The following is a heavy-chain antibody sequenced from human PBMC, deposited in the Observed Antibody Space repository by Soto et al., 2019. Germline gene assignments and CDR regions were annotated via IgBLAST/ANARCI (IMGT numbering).Heavy chain of an antibody. V-gene: IGHV4-59*01. D-gene: IGHD3-22*01. CDR1: GGSISSYY. J-gene: IGHJ3*02. Sequence: SETLSLTCTVSGGSISSYYWSWIRQSPGKGLEWIGYIYYSGSTNYNPSLKSRVTISVDTSKNQFSLKLSSVTAADTAVYYCARATYYYDSSGYYSAFDIWGQGTMVTVSS. CDR3: ARATYYYDSSGYYSAFDI. CDR2: IYYSGST.